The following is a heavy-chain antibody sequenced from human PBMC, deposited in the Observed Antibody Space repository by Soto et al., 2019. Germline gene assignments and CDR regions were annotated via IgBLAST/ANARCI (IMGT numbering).Heavy chain of an antibody. J-gene: IGHJ4*02. V-gene: IGHV3-30*04. CDR1: GFTFSTYA. CDR2: ISYDGLHK. Sequence: HPGGSLRLSCAASGFTFSTYAMHWVRQAPGKGLEWVAVISYDGLHKYYADSVKGRFTMSRDNSKNTMYLQMNSLRAEDTAVYYCARAHGVVGAGDSWGQGTLVTVSS. CDR3: ARAHGVVGAGDS. D-gene: IGHD1-26*01.